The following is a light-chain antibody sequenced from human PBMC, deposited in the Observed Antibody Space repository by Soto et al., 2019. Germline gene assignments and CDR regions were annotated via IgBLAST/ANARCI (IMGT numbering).Light chain of an antibody. V-gene: IGLV2-11*01. CDR3: CSYASAYNFWV. CDR2: DVS. Sequence: QSALTQPRSVSGSPGQSVTISCTGTNSDVGGYNYVSWYQQHPGKAPKVMIYDVSRRPSGVPDRFSGSKSGNTASLTISGLQAEDEADYYCCSYASAYNFWVFGGGTQLTV. CDR1: NSDVGGYNY. J-gene: IGLJ3*02.